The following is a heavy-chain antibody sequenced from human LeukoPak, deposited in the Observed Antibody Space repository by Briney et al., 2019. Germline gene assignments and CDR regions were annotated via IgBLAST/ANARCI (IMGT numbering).Heavy chain of an antibody. V-gene: IGHV1-3*01. J-gene: IGHJ4*02. Sequence: ASVKVSCKASGYSFTTFSIHWVRQAPGQSLEWMGRINSDNGDTEYSQKFQGRLTFTRDTSATTAYMELSSLTSEDTAVYYCARYMTVSGLRSTKGYWGQGTLVTVPA. CDR2: INSDNGDT. CDR1: GYSFTTFS. CDR3: ARYMTVSGLRSTKGY. D-gene: IGHD6-19*01.